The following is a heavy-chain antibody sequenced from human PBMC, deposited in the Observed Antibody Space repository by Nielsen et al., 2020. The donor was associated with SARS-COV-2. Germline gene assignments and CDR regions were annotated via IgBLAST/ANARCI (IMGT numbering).Heavy chain of an antibody. V-gene: IGHV3-23*01. Sequence: GGSLRLSCAASGFTFSNTAMSWVRQPPGKGLEWVSAISGTGATTYYADSVKGRFTVSRDNSRSTMFLQMSSLRAEDTAIYYCAKDPGVAGTKGYWGQGTLVTVSS. J-gene: IGHJ4*02. CDR1: GFTFSNTA. CDR3: AKDPGVAGTKGY. D-gene: IGHD6-19*01. CDR2: ISGTGATT.